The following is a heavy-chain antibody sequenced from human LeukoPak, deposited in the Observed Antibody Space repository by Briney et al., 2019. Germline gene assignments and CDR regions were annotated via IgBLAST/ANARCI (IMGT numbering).Heavy chain of an antibody. V-gene: IGHV3-30*02. D-gene: IGHD3-10*01. J-gene: IGHJ4*02. CDR2: IRYDGSNK. Sequence: PGGSLRLSCAASGFTFSSYGMHWVRQAPGKGLEWVAFIRYDGSNKYYADSVKGRFTISRDNSKNTLYLQMNSLRAEDTAVYYCAKDHHYYGSGSYQQYFDYWGQGTLVTVSS. CDR3: AKDHHYYGSGSYQQYFDY. CDR1: GFTFSSYG.